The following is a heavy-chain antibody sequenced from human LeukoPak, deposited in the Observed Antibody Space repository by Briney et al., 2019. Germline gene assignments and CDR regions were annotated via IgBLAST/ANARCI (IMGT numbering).Heavy chain of an antibody. J-gene: IGHJ4*02. V-gene: IGHV1-2*02. CDR2: INPNSGGT. D-gene: IGHD6-13*01. CDR1: GYTFTDQW. Sequence: GASVKASCKASGYTFTDQWIHWVRQAPGQGLEWLGWINPNSGGTNYAQKFEGRIAMTTDTSINTGYMEMTRLTSDDTAVYYCARAHSSLRLYHFDYWGQGTLVTVSS. CDR3: ARAHSSLRLYHFDY.